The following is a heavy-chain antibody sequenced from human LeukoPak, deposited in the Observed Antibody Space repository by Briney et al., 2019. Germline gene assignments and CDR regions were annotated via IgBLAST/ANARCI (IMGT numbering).Heavy chain of an antibody. J-gene: IGHJ5*02. Sequence: PSETLSLTCSVSGYSISTGYYWAWIRQPPGKGLEWIGSVYHSGVTYFNPSLKIPVTISVDTSKNQFSLKLSSVTAADTAVYYCARYSNYPHWLDPWGQGTLVTVSS. CDR1: GYSISTGYY. CDR3: ARYSNYPHWLDP. CDR2: VYHSGVT. D-gene: IGHD4-11*01. V-gene: IGHV4-38-2*01.